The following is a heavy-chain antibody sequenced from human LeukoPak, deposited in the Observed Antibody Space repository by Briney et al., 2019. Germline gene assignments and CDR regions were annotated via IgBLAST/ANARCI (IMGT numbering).Heavy chain of an antibody. J-gene: IGHJ4*02. Sequence: ASVKVSCKASGYSFTSYGFNWVRQAPGQGLEWMGWMSAYNGKTNYAHSLQGRVTVTADTSTSTAYMELRSLRSDDTAVYYCARTPAGKTYYYGSGSPTMDYWGQGTLVTVSS. CDR2: MSAYNGKT. V-gene: IGHV1-18*01. CDR3: ARTPAGKTYYYGSGSPTMDY. CDR1: GYSFTSYG. D-gene: IGHD3-10*01.